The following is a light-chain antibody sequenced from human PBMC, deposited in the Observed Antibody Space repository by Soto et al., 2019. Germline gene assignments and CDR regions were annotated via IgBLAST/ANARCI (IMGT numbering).Light chain of an antibody. J-gene: IGKJ4*01. Sequence: EIVMTQSPATLSVSPGESPTLSCRASQSVSNHLGWFQQKPGQXPRXXIYGASTRAAGIPDRFSGSGSGTDLTITISRLEPEDFEVYDCQQFSSYPLTFGGGTKVDI. CDR1: QSVSNH. V-gene: IGKV3D-15*01. CDR3: QQFSSYPLT. CDR2: GAS.